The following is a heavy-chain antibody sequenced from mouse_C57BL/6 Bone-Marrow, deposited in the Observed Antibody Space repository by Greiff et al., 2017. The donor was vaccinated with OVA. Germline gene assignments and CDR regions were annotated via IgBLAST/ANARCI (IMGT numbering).Heavy chain of an antibody. Sequence: EVQLQQSGPVLVKPGASVKMSCKASGYTFTDYYMNWVKQSHGKSLEWIGVINPYNGGTSYNQKFKGKATLTVDKSSSTAYMELNSLTSEDSAVYYCARWAYLFSYYAMDYWGQGTSVTVSS. CDR2: INPYNGGT. J-gene: IGHJ4*01. V-gene: IGHV1-19*01. CDR1: GYTFTDYY. D-gene: IGHD5-5*01. CDR3: ARWAYLFSYYAMDY.